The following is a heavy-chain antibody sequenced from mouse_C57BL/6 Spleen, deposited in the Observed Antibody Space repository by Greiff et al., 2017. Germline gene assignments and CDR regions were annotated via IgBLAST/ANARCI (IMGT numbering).Heavy chain of an antibody. CDR3: AIDQGNYVRYFDY. Sequence: EVMLVESGGGLVKPGGSLKLSCAASGFTFISYAMSWVRQTPEKRLEWVATISDGGSYTYYPDNVKGRFTLSRDNAKNNLYLQMSHLKSEDTAMYYCAIDQGNYVRYFDYRGQGTTLTVSS. V-gene: IGHV5-4*01. CDR1: GFTFISYA. CDR2: ISDGGSYT. J-gene: IGHJ2*01. D-gene: IGHD2-1*01.